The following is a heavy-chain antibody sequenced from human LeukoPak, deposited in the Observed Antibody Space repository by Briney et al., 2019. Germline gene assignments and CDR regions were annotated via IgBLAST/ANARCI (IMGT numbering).Heavy chain of an antibody. CDR3: AIDTSGRGGGLF. CDR2: IYYSGNT. Sequence: SQTLSLTCTVSGGSIGSGDYYWTWIRQPPGRGLGWIGYIYYSGNTYYNPSLKSRVTISLDTSKNQLSLRLSSVTAADTAMYYCAIDTSGRGGGLFWGQGSMVTVSS. V-gene: IGHV4-30-4*08. CDR1: GGSIGSGDYY. J-gene: IGHJ4*02. D-gene: IGHD6-19*01.